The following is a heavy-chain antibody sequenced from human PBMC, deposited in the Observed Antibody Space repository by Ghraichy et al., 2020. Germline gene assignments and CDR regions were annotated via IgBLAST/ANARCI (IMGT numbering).Heavy chain of an antibody. CDR1: GGSMSSYY. D-gene: IGHD3-22*01. Sequence: SETLSLTCTVSGGSMSSYYWSWIRQSPGKGLEWIGYIYGSGTTNYNPSLKSRVTMSVDTSKNQFSLKMSSVTAADTAVYYCARPAHLSSGHARAFDIWGQGTMVTDSS. CDR2: IYGSGTT. CDR3: ARPAHLSSGHARAFDI. V-gene: IGHV4-59*01. J-gene: IGHJ3*02.